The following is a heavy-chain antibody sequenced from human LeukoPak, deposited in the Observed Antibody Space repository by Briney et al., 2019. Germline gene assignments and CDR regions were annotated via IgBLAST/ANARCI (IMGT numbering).Heavy chain of an antibody. CDR2: IYHSGTT. CDR1: GDSISSRKW. J-gene: IGHJ5*02. CDR3: ARDRQQLLGFDP. Sequence: PSETLSLTCAVSGDSISSRKWWSWVRQPPGKGLEWIGKIYHSGTTIYNPYLKSRVTISVDKSKNQFSLKLSSVAAADTAVYYCARDRQQLLGFDPWGQGTLVTVSS. V-gene: IGHV4-4*02. D-gene: IGHD6-13*01.